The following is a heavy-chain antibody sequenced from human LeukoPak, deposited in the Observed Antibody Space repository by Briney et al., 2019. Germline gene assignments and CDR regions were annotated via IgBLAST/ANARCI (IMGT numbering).Heavy chain of an antibody. Sequence: QAGGSLRLSCAASGFTFSSYAMSWVRQAPGKGLEWVSAISGSGGSTYYADSVKGRFTISRDNSKNTLYLQMNSLRAEDTAVYYCAKDPHDCSGGSCPKRVPLFMDVWGQGTTVTVSS. CDR2: ISGSGGST. V-gene: IGHV3-23*01. CDR1: GFTFSSYA. CDR3: AKDPHDCSGGSCPKRVPLFMDV. D-gene: IGHD2-15*01. J-gene: IGHJ6*02.